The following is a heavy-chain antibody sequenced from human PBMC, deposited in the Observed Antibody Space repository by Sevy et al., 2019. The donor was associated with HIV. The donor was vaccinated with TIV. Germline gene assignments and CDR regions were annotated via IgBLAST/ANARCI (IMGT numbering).Heavy chain of an antibody. CDR2: IYSGGST. V-gene: IGHV3-53*01. CDR3: GRGGGGGYYDFWSGRYYGMDV. D-gene: IGHD3-3*01. Sequence: GGSLRLSCAASGFTVSSNYMSWVRQAPGKGLEWVSVIYSGGSTYYADSVKGRFTISRDNSKNTLYLQMNSLRAEDTAVFYCGRGGGGGYYDFWSGRYYGMDVWGQGTTVTVSS. CDR1: GFTVSSNY. J-gene: IGHJ6*02.